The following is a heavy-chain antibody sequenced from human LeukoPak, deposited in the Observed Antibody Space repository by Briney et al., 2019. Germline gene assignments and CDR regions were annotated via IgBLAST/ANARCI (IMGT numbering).Heavy chain of an antibody. D-gene: IGHD6-19*01. CDR2: ISGDGAGT. J-gene: IGHJ4*02. V-gene: IGHV3-23*01. Sequence: GGSLRLSCAASGFTFSSYAMTWVRQAPGKGLEWVSAISGDGAGTYYADSVKGRFTISRDNSKNTLFLQMNSLRAEDTAVYYCAKDLYAAVAGTRAKSFFDYWGQGTLVTVSS. CDR3: AKDLYAAVAGTRAKSFFDY. CDR1: GFTFSSYA.